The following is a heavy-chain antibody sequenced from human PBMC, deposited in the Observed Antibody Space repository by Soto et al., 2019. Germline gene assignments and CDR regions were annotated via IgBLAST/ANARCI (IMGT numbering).Heavy chain of an antibody. CDR2: IYPGDSDT. CDR1: GYSFSDYW. Sequence: GESLKISCQASGYSFSDYWIGWVRQMPGKGLEWMGIIYPGDSDTRYSPSFQGQVTISADKSISTAYLQWSSLKASDTAMYYCARHDAGYCSGGSCYQYYYGMDVWGQGTTVTVSS. D-gene: IGHD2-15*01. V-gene: IGHV5-51*01. J-gene: IGHJ6*02. CDR3: ARHDAGYCSGGSCYQYYYGMDV.